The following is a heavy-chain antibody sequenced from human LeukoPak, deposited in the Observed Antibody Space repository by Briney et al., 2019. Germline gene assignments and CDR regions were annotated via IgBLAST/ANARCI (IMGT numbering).Heavy chain of an antibody. J-gene: IGHJ4*02. D-gene: IGHD6-13*01. Sequence: PGGSLRLSCAASGFTFSSYEMNWVRQAPGKGLEWVALISYDGSNKYYADSVKGRFTISRDDSKNTLYLQMNSLRAEDTAVYYCAKVGDSWDFDYWGQGALVTVSS. V-gene: IGHV3-30*18. CDR3: AKVGDSWDFDY. CDR1: GFTFSSYE. CDR2: ISYDGSNK.